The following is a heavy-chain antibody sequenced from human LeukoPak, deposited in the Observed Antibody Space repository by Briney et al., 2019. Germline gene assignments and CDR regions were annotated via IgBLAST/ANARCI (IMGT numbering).Heavy chain of an antibody. D-gene: IGHD3-10*01. CDR2: ISGDASIT. J-gene: IGHJ4*02. V-gene: IGHV3-74*01. CDR3: ARAYGSGYVY. Sequence: GGSLRLSCAASGFTLSSYWMHWVRQAPGKGPVWVSRISGDASITNYADSVRGRFTISRDSAKNTLYLQMNSLRVEDTAVYHCARAYGSGYVYWGQGTLVTVSS. CDR1: GFTLSSYW.